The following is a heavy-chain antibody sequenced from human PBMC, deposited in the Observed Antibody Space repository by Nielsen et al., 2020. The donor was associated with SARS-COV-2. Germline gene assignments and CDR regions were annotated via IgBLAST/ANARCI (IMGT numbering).Heavy chain of an antibody. CDR2: ISWNSGSI. CDR1: GFTFDDHA. D-gene: IGHD6-13*01. CDR3: AKDPSDGYSSSWYFDY. Sequence: SLKISCAASGFTFDDHAMHWVRQAPGKGLEWVSGISWNSGSIAYADSVKGRFTISRDNAKSSLYLQMNSLRAEDTALYYCAKDPSDGYSSSWYFDYWGQGTLVTVPS. J-gene: IGHJ4*02. V-gene: IGHV3-9*01.